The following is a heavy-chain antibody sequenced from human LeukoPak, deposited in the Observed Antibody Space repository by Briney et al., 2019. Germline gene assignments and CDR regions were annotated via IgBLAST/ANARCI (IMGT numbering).Heavy chain of an antibody. V-gene: IGHV5-51*01. CDR3: ARQLRGAYDAFDI. CDR1: GNSITTYW. CDR2: IFPGDSDT. D-gene: IGHD1-26*01. Sequence: GESLKISCKASGNSITTYWIGWVRQKPGKGLEWMGLIFPGDSDTRYSPSFQGQVTMSADKSIRTAYLQWSSLKASDTAMYYCARQLRGAYDAFDIWGQGTMVSVSS. J-gene: IGHJ3*02.